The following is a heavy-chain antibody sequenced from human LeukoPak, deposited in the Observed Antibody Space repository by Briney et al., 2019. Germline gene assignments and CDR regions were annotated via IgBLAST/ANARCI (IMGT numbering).Heavy chain of an antibody. CDR3: ARVAYRYSINDWSRTGLGAYATKYYYYMDV. CDR2: INHNGGT. D-gene: IGHD3-9*01. V-gene: IGHV4-34*01. J-gene: IGHJ6*03. CDR1: GGSFSDYS. Sequence: SETLSLTCAVYGGSFSDYSWTWIRQAPGEGLEWIGEINHNGGTNHNPSLVSRVIMSVDTSKNQFSLKVSSVTAADTAVYYCARVAYRYSINDWSRTGLGAYATKYYYYMDVWGKGTTVIVSS.